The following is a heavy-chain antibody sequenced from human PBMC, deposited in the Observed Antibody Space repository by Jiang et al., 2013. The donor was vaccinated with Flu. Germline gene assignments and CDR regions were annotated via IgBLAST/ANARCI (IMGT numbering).Heavy chain of an antibody. V-gene: IGHV4-39*02. CDR2: IYYSGNT. D-gene: IGHD3-3*01. Sequence: PGLVKPSETLSLTCTVSGGSISSSSYYWGWIRQPPGKGLEWIGSIYYSGNTYYNPSLKNRVTISVDTSKNHFSLKLSSVTAADTAVYFCASSTLRYYDFWTGSHDAFDIWGQGTMVTVSS. CDR3: ASSTLRYYDFWTGSHDAFDI. CDR1: GGSISSSSYY. J-gene: IGHJ3*02.